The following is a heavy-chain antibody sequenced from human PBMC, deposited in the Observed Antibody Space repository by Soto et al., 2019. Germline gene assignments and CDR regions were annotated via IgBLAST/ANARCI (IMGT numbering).Heavy chain of an antibody. Sequence: ASVKVSCKASGYTFTTYFIHWVRQAPGQGLEWMGIINPTVHTTSYAQKFQGRVTMTSDTSTSTAYMELSSLRSEDTALYYCARAQINYQLPDDSWGQGTLVTVSS. CDR3: ARAQINYQLPDDS. V-gene: IGHV1-46*01. CDR1: GYTFTTYF. J-gene: IGHJ4*02. D-gene: IGHD2-2*01. CDR2: INPTVHTT.